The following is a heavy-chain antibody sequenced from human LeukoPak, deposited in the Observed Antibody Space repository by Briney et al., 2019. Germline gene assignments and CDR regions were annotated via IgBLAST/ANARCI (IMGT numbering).Heavy chain of an antibody. J-gene: IGHJ4*02. D-gene: IGHD3-9*01. CDR1: GGTFSSYA. Sequence: SVKVSCKASGGTFSSYAIRWVRQAPGQGLEWMGRIIPILGIANYAQKFQGRVTITADKSTSTAYMELSSLRSEDTAVYYCARVGYDILTGTYYFDYWGQGTLVTVSS. CDR3: ARVGYDILTGTYYFDY. CDR2: IIPILGIA. V-gene: IGHV1-69*04.